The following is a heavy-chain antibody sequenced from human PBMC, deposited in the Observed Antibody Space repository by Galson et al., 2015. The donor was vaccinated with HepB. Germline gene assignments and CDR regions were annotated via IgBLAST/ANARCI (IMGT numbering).Heavy chain of an antibody. V-gene: IGHV3-48*04. J-gene: IGHJ5*02. Sequence: SLRLSCAASGFTFNTYSMNWVRQAPGKGLEWVSFISSSSSNIYYADSVKGRFTISRDNAKNSLYLQMNSLRAEDTAVYYCAREGTLAYCGGDCYSDWFDPWGQGTLVTVSS. CDR1: GFTFNTYS. CDR2: ISSSSSNI. CDR3: AREGTLAYCGGDCYSDWFDP. D-gene: IGHD2-21*02.